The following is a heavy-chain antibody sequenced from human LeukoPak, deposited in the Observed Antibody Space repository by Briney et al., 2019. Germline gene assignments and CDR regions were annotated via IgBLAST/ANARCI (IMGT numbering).Heavy chain of an antibody. V-gene: IGHV3-23*01. CDR2: ISGSGSRT. Sequence: GGSLRLSCAASGFTFSSYAMTWVRQTPGKGLEWVSGISGSGSRTHYADSVKGRFTISRDNSKKTLYLQTDSLRAEDTAVYYCAKFTQYYDTGSEFDYWGQGTLVTVSS. D-gene: IGHD3-22*01. J-gene: IGHJ4*02. CDR1: GFTFSSYA. CDR3: AKFTQYYDTGSEFDY.